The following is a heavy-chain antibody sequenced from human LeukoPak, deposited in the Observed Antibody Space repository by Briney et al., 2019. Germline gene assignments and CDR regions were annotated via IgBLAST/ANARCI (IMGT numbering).Heavy chain of an antibody. Sequence: ASETLSHTCTVCGVYSNSDDWGGRRQTAGKGLEWIGRIYSIASTNYTPPLNSRVTMSVYTSKNHFSLRLSSVTAADTAVYYCARQIAVAGKAVFDYWGQGTPVTVSS. D-gene: IGHD6-19*01. CDR3: ARQIAVAGKAVFDY. J-gene: IGHJ4*02. CDR1: GVYSNSDD. V-gene: IGHV4-4*07. CDR2: IYSIAST.